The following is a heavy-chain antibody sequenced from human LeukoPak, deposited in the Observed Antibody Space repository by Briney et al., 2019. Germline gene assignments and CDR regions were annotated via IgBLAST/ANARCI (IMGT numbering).Heavy chain of an antibody. D-gene: IGHD2-2*01. CDR1: GFTFSSYA. Sequence: GGSLRLSCAASGFTFSSYAMHWVRQAPGEGLEWVAVISYDGSNKYYADSVKGRFTISRDNSKNTLYLQMNSLRAEDTVVYYCARDPERVVPPYYYYGMDVWGQGTTVTVSS. CDR3: ARDPERVVPPYYYYGMDV. V-gene: IGHV3-30-3*01. J-gene: IGHJ6*02. CDR2: ISYDGSNK.